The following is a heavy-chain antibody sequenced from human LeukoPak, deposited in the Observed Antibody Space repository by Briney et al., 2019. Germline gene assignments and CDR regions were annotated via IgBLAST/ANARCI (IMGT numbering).Heavy chain of an antibody. CDR3: ARDNGYPTGFDY. CDR2: VYSSGST. V-gene: IGHV4-59*01. CDR1: GGSITGSY. J-gene: IGHJ4*02. Sequence: SETLSLTCTVSGGSITGSYWSWIRQPPGKGLEWIGYVYSSGSTDYNPSLKSRVTISVDTSKNQFSLKLSSVTAADTAVYYCARDNGYPTGFDYWGQGILVTVSS. D-gene: IGHD5-24*01.